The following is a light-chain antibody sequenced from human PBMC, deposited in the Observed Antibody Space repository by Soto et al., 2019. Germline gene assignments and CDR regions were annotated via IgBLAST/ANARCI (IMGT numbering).Light chain of an antibody. V-gene: IGLV2-11*01. CDR3: CSYAGSYTLV. CDR1: SSDVGGYNY. J-gene: IGLJ2*01. Sequence: QSVLTQPRSVSGSPGQSVTISCTGTSSDVGGYNYVSWYQQHPGKAPKLMIYDVSKWPSGVPDRFSGSKSGNTASLTISGLQAEDEADYYCCSYAGSYTLVFGGGTKVTVL. CDR2: DVS.